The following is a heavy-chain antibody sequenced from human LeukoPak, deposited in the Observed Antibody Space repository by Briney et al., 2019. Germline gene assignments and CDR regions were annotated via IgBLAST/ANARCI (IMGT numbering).Heavy chain of an antibody. J-gene: IGHJ4*02. CDR3: AKDFEAFRGYSYGSS. D-gene: IGHD5-18*01. Sequence: GRSLRLSCAASGFTFSSYGMHWVRQAPGKGLEWVAVISYGGSNMYYIDSVKGRFTISRDNSKNTLYLQMNSLRPEDTAVYYCAKDFEAFRGYSYGSSWGQGTLVTVSS. CDR1: GFTFSSYG. V-gene: IGHV3-30*18. CDR2: ISYGGSNM.